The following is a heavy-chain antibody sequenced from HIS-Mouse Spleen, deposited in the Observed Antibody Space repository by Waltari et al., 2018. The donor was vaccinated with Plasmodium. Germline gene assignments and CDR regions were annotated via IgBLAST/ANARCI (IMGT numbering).Heavy chain of an antibody. CDR2: FYYSGST. J-gene: IGHJ4*02. V-gene: IGHV4-39*07. CDR3: ARDRITGTSYFDY. Sequence: QLQLQESGPGLVKPSETLSLTCTLSGGSISSISYYWAWIRQPPGKGLECIGSFYYSGSTYYNPSLKSRVTISVDTSKNQFSLKLSSVTAADTAVYYCARDRITGTSYFDYWGQGTLVTVSS. CDR1: GGSISSISYY. D-gene: IGHD1-7*01.